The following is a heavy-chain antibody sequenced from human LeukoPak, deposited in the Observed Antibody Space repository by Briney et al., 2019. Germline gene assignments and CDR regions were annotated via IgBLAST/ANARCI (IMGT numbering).Heavy chain of an antibody. Sequence: GGSLRLSCAASRFTFSSYAISWVRQAPGKGLEWVSTISASGGSTYYADSVKGRFTISRDNSKNTLYLQMNSLRAEDTAVYYCARDLVIDYPDYGGEPTLHEFDYWGQGTLVTVSS. D-gene: IGHD4-23*01. CDR2: ISASGGST. V-gene: IGHV3-23*01. CDR1: RFTFSSYA. CDR3: ARDLVIDYPDYGGEPTLHEFDY. J-gene: IGHJ4*02.